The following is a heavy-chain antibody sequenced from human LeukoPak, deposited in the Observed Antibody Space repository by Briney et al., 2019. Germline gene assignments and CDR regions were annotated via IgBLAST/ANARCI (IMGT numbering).Heavy chain of an antibody. D-gene: IGHD6-13*01. CDR3: ARVGIAAADHFDY. J-gene: IGHJ4*02. CDR1: GFTFSSYE. Sequence: GGSLRLSCGASGFTFSSYEMNWVRQAPGKGLEWVSYISSSGSTIYYADSVKGRFTISRDNAKNSLYLQMNSLRAEDTAVYYCARVGIAAADHFDYWGQGTLVTVSS. CDR2: ISSSGSTI. V-gene: IGHV3-48*03.